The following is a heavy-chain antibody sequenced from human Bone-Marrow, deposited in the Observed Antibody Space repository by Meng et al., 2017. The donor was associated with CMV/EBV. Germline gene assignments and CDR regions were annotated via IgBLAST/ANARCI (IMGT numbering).Heavy chain of an antibody. D-gene: IGHD3-3*01. CDR1: GFTFSSYS. Sequence: GESLKISYAASGFTFSSYSMNWVRQAPGKGLEWVSSISSSSSYIYYADSVKGRFTISRDNAKNSLYLQMNSLRAEDTAVYYCARETYDFWSGYHYYYGMDVWGQGTTVTVSS. J-gene: IGHJ6*02. V-gene: IGHV3-21*01. CDR3: ARETYDFWSGYHYYYGMDV. CDR2: ISSSSSYI.